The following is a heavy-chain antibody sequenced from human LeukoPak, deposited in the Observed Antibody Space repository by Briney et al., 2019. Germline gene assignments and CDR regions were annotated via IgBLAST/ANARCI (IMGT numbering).Heavy chain of an antibody. V-gene: IGHV3-30-3*01. CDR1: GFIFSSYA. Sequence: PGGSLRLSCAASGFIFSSYAMHWVRQAPGKGLEWVAVISYDGSNKYYADSVKGRFTISRDNSKNTLYLQMNSLRAEDTAVYYCARGHSSSWYPDYWGQGTLVTVSS. CDR3: ARGHSSSWYPDY. J-gene: IGHJ4*02. D-gene: IGHD6-13*01. CDR2: ISYDGSNK.